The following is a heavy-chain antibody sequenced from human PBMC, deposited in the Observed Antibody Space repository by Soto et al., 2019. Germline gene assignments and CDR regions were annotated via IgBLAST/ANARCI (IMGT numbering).Heavy chain of an antibody. CDR2: IWYDGSNK. CDR1: GFTFSSYG. V-gene: IGHV3-33*01. Sequence: GGSLRLSCAASGFTFSSYGMHWVRQAPGKGLEWVAVIWYDGSNKYYADSVKGRFTISRDNSKNTLYLQMNSLRAEDTAVYYCARDGPDDCSSTRSYLYYYMDVPGKGTTVTVPS. D-gene: IGHD2-2*01. J-gene: IGHJ6*03. CDR3: ARDGPDDCSSTRSYLYYYMDV.